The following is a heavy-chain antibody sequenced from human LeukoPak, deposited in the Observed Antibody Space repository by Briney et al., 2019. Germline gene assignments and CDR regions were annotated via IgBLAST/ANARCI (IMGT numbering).Heavy chain of an antibody. CDR2: IIVGSGNT. D-gene: IGHD2-21*02. CDR1: GFTFSCST. Sequence: TVKVSCKASGFTFSCSTVQWVRQARGQRLEWLGWIIVGSGNTNYAQRFQERLTITRDMSTGTADMELSSLRSEDTAVYYCAAVNSDWYFSWYFDLWGRGTLVTVSS. J-gene: IGHJ2*01. V-gene: IGHV1-58*01. CDR3: AAVNSDWYFSWYFDL.